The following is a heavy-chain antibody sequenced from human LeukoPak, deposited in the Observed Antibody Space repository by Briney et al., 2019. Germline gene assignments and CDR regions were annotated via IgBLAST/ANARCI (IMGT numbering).Heavy chain of an antibody. CDR1: GGSISSGSYY. V-gene: IGHV4-61*02. J-gene: IGHJ6*03. CDR2: IYTSGST. CDR3: ARESDIVVVPAAYYYYYMDV. Sequence: SQTLSLTCTVSGGSISSGSYYWSWIRQPAGKGLEWIGRIYTSGSTNYNHSLKSRVTISVDTCKNQFSLKLSSVTAADTAVYYCARESDIVVVPAAYYYYYMDVWGKGTTVTVSS. D-gene: IGHD2-2*01.